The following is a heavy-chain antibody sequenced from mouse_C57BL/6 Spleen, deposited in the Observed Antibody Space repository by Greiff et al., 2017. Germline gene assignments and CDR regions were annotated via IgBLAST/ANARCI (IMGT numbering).Heavy chain of an antibody. Sequence: EVQLQQSGPELVKPGASVKISCKASGYTFTDYYMNWVKQSHGKSLEWIGDINPNNGGTSYNQKFKGKATLTVDKSSSTAYMELRSLTSEDSAVYYCASGGYYYGSSYDFDVWGTGTTVTVSS. CDR3: ASGGYYYGSSYDFDV. CDR2: INPNNGGT. V-gene: IGHV1-26*01. D-gene: IGHD1-1*01. CDR1: GYTFTDYY. J-gene: IGHJ1*03.